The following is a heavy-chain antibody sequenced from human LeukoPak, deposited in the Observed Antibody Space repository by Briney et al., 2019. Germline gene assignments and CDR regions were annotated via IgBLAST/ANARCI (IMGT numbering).Heavy chain of an antibody. V-gene: IGHV3-30*04. CDR3: ARESTVTTRTYNWFDP. Sequence: GGSLRLSCAASGFTFSSYAIPWVRQAPGKGLEWVAVISYDGSNKYYADSVKGRFTISRDNFKNTLYLQTNSLRAEDTAVYYCARESTVTTRTYNWFDPWGQGTLVTVSS. D-gene: IGHD4-17*01. CDR1: GFTFSSYA. CDR2: ISYDGSNK. J-gene: IGHJ5*02.